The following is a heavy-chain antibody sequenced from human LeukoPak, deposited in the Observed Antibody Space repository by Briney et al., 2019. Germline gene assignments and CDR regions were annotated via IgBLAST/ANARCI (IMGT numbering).Heavy chain of an antibody. CDR2: ITTSSSYI. CDR3: ARDLGGYSYGSHFDY. D-gene: IGHD5-18*01. V-gene: IGHV3-21*01. Sequence: KPGGSLRLSCAASGFTFSSYEMNWVRQAPGKGLEWVSSITTSSSYIYYADSVKGRFTISRDNAKNSLYLQMNSLRAEDTAVYYCARDLGGYSYGSHFDYWGQGTLVTVSS. CDR1: GFTFSSYE. J-gene: IGHJ4*02.